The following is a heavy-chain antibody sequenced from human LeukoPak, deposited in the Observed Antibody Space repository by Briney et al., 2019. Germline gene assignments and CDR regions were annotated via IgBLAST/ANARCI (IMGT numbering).Heavy chain of an antibody. CDR1: GFIFSTYG. D-gene: IGHD2-2*01. CDR2: IRSDGSIK. Sequence: TGGSLRLSCAASGFIFSTYGMHWVRQAPGKGLEWVAFIRSDGSIKYYADSVEGRFTISRDNSKNTLYLQMNSLRVEDTAVYYCTKDRPEAYFDYWGQGTLVTVSS. J-gene: IGHJ4*02. V-gene: IGHV3-30*02. CDR3: TKDRPEAYFDY.